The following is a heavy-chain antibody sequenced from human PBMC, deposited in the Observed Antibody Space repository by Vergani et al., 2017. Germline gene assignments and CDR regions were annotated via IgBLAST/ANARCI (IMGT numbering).Heavy chain of an antibody. CDR2: LNIDGSRT. D-gene: IGHD3-9*01. Sequence: EVHLVESGGGLVQPGGSLRLSCAASGFSFSSYWMHWVRQPPGKGLVWVSRLNIDGSRTKYADSVRGRFSISRDNAKNVLYLQMNNLRPEDTALYYCARGGDILTGYISPNFDYWGQGILVTVSS. CDR3: ARGGDILTGYISPNFDY. J-gene: IGHJ4*02. V-gene: IGHV3-74*01. CDR1: GFSFSSYW.